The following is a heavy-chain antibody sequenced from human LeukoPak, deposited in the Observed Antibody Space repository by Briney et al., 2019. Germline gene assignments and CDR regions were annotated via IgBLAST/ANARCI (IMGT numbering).Heavy chain of an antibody. D-gene: IGHD3-10*01. CDR3: ARVRYYGSGSYYNVLGYMDV. J-gene: IGHJ6*03. CDR2: MNPNSGNT. CDR1: GYTFTSYD. Sequence: ASVKVSCKASGYTFTSYDINWVRQATGQGLEWMGWMNPNSGNTGYAQKFQGRVTMTRNTSISTAYMELSSLRSEDAAVYYCARVRYYGSGSYYNVLGYMDVWGKGTTVTVSS. V-gene: IGHV1-8*01.